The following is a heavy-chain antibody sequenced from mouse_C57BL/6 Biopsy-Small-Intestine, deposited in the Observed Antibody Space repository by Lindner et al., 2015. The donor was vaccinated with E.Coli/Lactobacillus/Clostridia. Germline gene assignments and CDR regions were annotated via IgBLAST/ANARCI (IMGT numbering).Heavy chain of an antibody. CDR2: INPNNGGT. D-gene: IGHD2-3*01. V-gene: IGHV1-22*01. J-gene: IGHJ3*01. CDR3: ARGGGYYVGSWFAY. Sequence: VQLQESGPELVKPGASVKMSCKASGYTFTDYNMHWVKQSHGKSLEWIGYINPNNGGTSYNQKFKGKATLTVNKSSSTAYMELRSLTSEDSAVYFCARGGGYYVGSWFAYWGQGTLVTVSA. CDR1: GYTFTDYN.